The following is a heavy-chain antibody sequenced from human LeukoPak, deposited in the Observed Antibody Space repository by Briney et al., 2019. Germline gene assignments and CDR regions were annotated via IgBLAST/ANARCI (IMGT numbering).Heavy chain of an antibody. CDR3: AKGRARFGEFDY. D-gene: IGHD3-10*01. J-gene: IGHJ4*02. V-gene: IGHV3-21*04. Sequence: GGSLRLSCAASGFTFSSYSMNWVRQAPGKGLEWVSSISSSSSYIYYADSVKGRFTISRDNAKNSLYLQMNSLRAEDTAVYYCAKGRARFGEFDYWGQGTLVTVSS. CDR1: GFTFSSYS. CDR2: ISSSSSYI.